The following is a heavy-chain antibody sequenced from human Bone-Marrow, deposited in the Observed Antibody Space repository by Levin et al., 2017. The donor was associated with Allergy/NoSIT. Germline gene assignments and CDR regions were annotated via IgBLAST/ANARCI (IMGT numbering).Heavy chain of an antibody. J-gene: IGHJ4*02. CDR1: GYSISSGYY. CDR2: IYHSGST. D-gene: IGHD6-19*01. Sequence: SETLSLTCTVSGYSISSGYYWGWIRQPPGKGLEWIASIYHSGSTYYNPSLKSRVTISVDTSKNQFSLKLNSVTAADTAVYYCAREYQSGWYYFDYWGQGTLVTVSS. V-gene: IGHV4-38-2*02. CDR3: AREYQSGWYYFDY.